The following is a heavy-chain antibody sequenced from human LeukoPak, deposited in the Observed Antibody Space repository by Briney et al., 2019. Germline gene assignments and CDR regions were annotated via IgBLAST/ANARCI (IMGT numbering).Heavy chain of an antibody. CDR1: GYTLTGNY. CDR2: INPNSSGT. J-gene: IGHJ4*02. CDR3: SRHGTGDELDY. D-gene: IGHD7-27*01. V-gene: IGHV1-2*02. Sequence: ASVKVSCKASGYTLTGNYMHWVRQAPGQGLEWMGWINPNSSGTLYAQKFQGRVTMTRDTSITTAYMELRRLRSDDTAVYYCSRHGTGDELDYWGQGTLVTVSS.